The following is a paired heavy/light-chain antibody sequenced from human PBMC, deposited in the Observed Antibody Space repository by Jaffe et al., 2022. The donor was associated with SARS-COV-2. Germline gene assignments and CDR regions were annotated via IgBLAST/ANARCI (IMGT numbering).Light chain of an antibody. CDR1: QAINRW. CDR3: QQTYNFPLT. V-gene: IGKV1-12*01. J-gene: IGKJ4*01. CDR2: AAS. Sequence: DIQMTQSPSSVSASVGDRVTITCRASQAINRWLVWYQQTPRKAPKVLMYAASNLQNGVPSRFSGSGFGTDFTLTISNLQPEDSATYYCQQTYNFPLTFGGGTKVEIK.
Heavy chain of an antibody. CDR3: TRRGPIGNNPYY. J-gene: IGHJ4*02. V-gene: IGHV4-39*01. Sequence: QLQLQESGPGLVEPSETLSLTCTVSGDSIGNNGYYWGWIRQPPGKGLEWIASIDYIGTTYYNPSLKSRVTISVDTSRSRFSLTLTSVTATDTAVYHCTRRGPIGNNPYYWGQGAPVAVSS. CDR1: GDSIGNNGYY. CDR2: IDYIGTT.